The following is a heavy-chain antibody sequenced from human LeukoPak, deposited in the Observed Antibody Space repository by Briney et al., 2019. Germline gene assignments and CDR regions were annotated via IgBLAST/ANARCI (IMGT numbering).Heavy chain of an antibody. D-gene: IGHD3-10*01. Sequence: GASVKVSCKASGYTFTSYGISWVRQAPGQRLEWMGWINAGNGNTKYSQKIQGRVTITRDTSASTAYMELSSLRSEDTAVYYCLYGSGSYYPLNYWGQGTLVTVSS. J-gene: IGHJ4*02. CDR3: LYGSGSYYPLNY. CDR1: GYTFTSYG. CDR2: INAGNGNT. V-gene: IGHV1-3*01.